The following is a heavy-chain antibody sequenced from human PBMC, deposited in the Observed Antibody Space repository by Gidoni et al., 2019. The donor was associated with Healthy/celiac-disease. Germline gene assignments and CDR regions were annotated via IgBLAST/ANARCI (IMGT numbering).Heavy chain of an antibody. Sequence: QVQLVQSGAEVKKPGASLKVSCKASGYTFTGYYMHWVRQAPGQGLEWMGWINPNNGGTNYAQKFQGRVTMTRDTSISTAYMELSRLGSDETTVYYCARASRDYGDWFDPWGQGTLVTVSS. CDR1: GYTFTGYY. V-gene: IGHV1-2*02. CDR2: INPNNGGT. D-gene: IGHD4-17*01. J-gene: IGHJ5*02. CDR3: ARASRDYGDWFDP.